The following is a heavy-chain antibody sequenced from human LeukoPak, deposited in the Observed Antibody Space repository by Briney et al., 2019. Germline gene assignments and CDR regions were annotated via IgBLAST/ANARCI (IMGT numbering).Heavy chain of an antibody. CDR1: GYTFTNYA. CDR3: ARLSSSGWPLECMDV. V-gene: IGHV1-18*01. D-gene: IGHD6-19*01. CDR2: ISAYNSVA. Sequence: GASVKVSCKASGYTFTNYAVSWVRQAPGQGFEWMGWISAYNSVAHYPRNFQDRVTMTIDTSTTTVYMELRGLRPDDTAVYYCARLSSSGWPLECMDVWGQGTTVTVPS. J-gene: IGHJ6*02.